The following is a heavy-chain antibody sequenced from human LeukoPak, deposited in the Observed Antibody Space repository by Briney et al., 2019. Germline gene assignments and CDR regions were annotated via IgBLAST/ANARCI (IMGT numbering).Heavy chain of an antibody. Sequence: SETLSLICNVSGVSMSGYYWSWIRQSPGKGLEWIAYMSYSGTKNSNPSLKSRVTMSVETSKSQFSLRLTSVTAADTAIYYCTRWGALNGFDIWGQGTVVTVSS. J-gene: IGHJ3*02. CDR2: MSYSGTK. CDR1: GVSMSGYY. CDR3: TRWGALNGFDI. D-gene: IGHD3-16*01. V-gene: IGHV4-59*01.